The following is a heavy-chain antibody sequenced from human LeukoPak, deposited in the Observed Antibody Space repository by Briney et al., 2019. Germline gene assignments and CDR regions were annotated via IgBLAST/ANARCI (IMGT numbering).Heavy chain of an antibody. Sequence: GGSLRLSCAASGFIFSDNWMHWVRQAPGKGLVWVSRINTDGIGTTYADSVKGRFTISRDDAKNTVYLQMNSLRAEDTAMYYCARGHGDYIDYWGQGTLVTVSA. V-gene: IGHV3-74*01. CDR3: ARGHGDYIDY. J-gene: IGHJ4*02. D-gene: IGHD4-17*01. CDR2: INTDGIGT. CDR1: GFIFSDNW.